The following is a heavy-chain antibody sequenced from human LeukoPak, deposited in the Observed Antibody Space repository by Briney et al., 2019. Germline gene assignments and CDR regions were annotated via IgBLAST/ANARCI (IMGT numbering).Heavy chain of an antibody. D-gene: IGHD1-14*01. V-gene: IGHV3-23*01. CDR3: AKAESGLTYYYYYYMDV. Sequence: GGSLRLSCAASGFTFSSYAMSWVRQAPGKGLEWVSAISGSDGSTYYADSVKGRFTISRDNSKNTLYLQMNSLRAEDTAVYYCAKAESGLTYYYYYYMDVWGKGTTVTVSS. CDR1: GFTFSSYA. J-gene: IGHJ6*03. CDR2: ISGSDGST.